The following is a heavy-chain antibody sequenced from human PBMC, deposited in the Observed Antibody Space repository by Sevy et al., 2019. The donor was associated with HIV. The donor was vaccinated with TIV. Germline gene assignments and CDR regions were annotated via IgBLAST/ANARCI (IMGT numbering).Heavy chain of an antibody. Sequence: GGSLRLSCAASGFTFSSYGMHWVRQAPGKGLEWVAVISFDGSNKYYADSVKGRFTISRDNSKNTLYVQMNSLRAEDTVVYYSANDLDSGYDFFDYWGQGTLVTVSS. D-gene: IGHD5-12*01. J-gene: IGHJ4*02. V-gene: IGHV3-30*18. CDR1: GFTFSSYG. CDR2: ISFDGSNK. CDR3: ANDLDSGYDFFDY.